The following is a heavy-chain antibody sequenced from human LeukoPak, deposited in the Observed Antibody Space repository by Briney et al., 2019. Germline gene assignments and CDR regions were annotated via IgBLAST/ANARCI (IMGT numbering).Heavy chain of an antibody. CDR3: ASSYCSGISCLDVFNM. CDR1: GVSVSDGRYY. Sequence: PSQTLSLTCNVSGVSVSDGRYYWTWIPPHPGKGLEWIVYKYYSGSAKYNPSLKSRLTISIDTSKNQFSLQLSSVTAADTATYYCASSYCSGISCLDVFNMWGQGTRVTVSS. D-gene: IGHD2-2*01. J-gene: IGHJ3*02. V-gene: IGHV4-31*03. CDR2: KYYSGSA.